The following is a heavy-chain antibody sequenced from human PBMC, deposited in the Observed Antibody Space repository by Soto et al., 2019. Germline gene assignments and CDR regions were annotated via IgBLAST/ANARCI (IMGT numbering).Heavy chain of an antibody. V-gene: IGHV3-33*06. D-gene: IGHD2-8*01. J-gene: IGHJ6*02. CDR2: MSYDGSHE. Sequence: PGGSLRLSCVASGFTFSSSGMHWVRQAPGKGLEWVAVMSYDGSHEYYADSVKGRFTISRDNSKTILYLQMNSLRLEDTAVYYCAKGSVLRVVEAPLAILGGVDVWGQGAMVTVSS. CDR3: AKGSVLRVVEAPLAILGGVDV. CDR1: GFTFSSSG.